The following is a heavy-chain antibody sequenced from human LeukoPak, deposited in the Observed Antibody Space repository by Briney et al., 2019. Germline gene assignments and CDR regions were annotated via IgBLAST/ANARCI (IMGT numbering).Heavy chain of an antibody. CDR2: IWYDGSNK. CDR3: AREITGTRFDP. V-gene: IGHV3-33*01. J-gene: IGHJ5*02. CDR1: GFTFSSYG. D-gene: IGHD1-7*01. Sequence: GRSLGLSCAASGFTFSSYGMHWVRQAPGKGLEWVAVIWYDGSNKYYADSVKGRFTISRDNSKNTLYLQMNSLRAEDTAVYYCAREITGTRFDPWGQGTLVTVSS.